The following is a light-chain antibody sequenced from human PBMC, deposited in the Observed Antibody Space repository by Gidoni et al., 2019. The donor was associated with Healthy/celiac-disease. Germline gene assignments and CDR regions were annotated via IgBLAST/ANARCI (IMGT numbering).Light chain of an antibody. CDR3: QTWGTGIPWV. CDR2: LNSDGSH. J-gene: IGLJ3*02. Sequence: QLVLTQSPSASASLRASVKLTCTLSSGHSSDANAWHQQQPEKGPRYLMKLNSDGSHSKGDGIPDRFSGSSSGAERYLTISSLQSEDEADYYCQTWGTGIPWVFGGGTKLTVL. CDR1: SGHSSDA. V-gene: IGLV4-69*01.